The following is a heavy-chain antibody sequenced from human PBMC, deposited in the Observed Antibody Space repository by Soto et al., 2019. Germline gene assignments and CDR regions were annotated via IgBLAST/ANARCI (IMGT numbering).Heavy chain of an antibody. J-gene: IGHJ4*02. CDR1: GGTFNNYA. Sequence: QVQLVQSGAEVKKPGSSVKVSCKASGGTFNNYAISWVRQATGQGLEWMGGIIPLFGTANYAQKFEGRVTITADKSPDTAYMDLSSLKSEDTAVYYCARLIGEGYSGTYALDYWGQGTLVTVSS. CDR3: ARLIGEGYSGTYALDY. D-gene: IGHD1-26*01. CDR2: IIPLFGTA. V-gene: IGHV1-69*06.